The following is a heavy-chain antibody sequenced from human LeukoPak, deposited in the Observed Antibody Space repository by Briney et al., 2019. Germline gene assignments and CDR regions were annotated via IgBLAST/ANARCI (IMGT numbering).Heavy chain of an antibody. Sequence: PSETLSLTCTVSGGSISSSSYYWSWIRQPPGKGLEWIGYIYYSGSTNYSPSLKSRVTISVDTSKNQFSLKLSSVTAADTAVYYCARLIRTGYYNYGMDVWGQGTTVTVSS. CDR2: IYYSGST. V-gene: IGHV4-61*05. J-gene: IGHJ6*02. CDR1: GGSISSSSYY. CDR3: ARLIRTGYYNYGMDV. D-gene: IGHD3/OR15-3a*01.